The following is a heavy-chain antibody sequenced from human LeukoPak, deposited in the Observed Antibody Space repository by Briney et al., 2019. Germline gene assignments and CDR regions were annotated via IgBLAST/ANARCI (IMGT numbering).Heavy chain of an antibody. Sequence: PSETLSLTCTVSGGSISSYYWSWIRQPPGKGLEWIGYIYYSGSTNYNLSLKSRVTISVDTSKNQFSLKLSSVTAADTAVYYCARGRIFGVGKHLYYYYGMDVWGQGTTVTVSS. V-gene: IGHV4-59*01. J-gene: IGHJ6*02. D-gene: IGHD3-3*01. CDR3: ARGRIFGVGKHLYYYYGMDV. CDR1: GGSISSYY. CDR2: IYYSGST.